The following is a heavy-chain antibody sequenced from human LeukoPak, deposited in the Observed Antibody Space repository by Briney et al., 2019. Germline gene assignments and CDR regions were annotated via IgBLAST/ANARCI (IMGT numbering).Heavy chain of an antibody. CDR2: IYYSGST. CDR1: GGSISSGDYY. V-gene: IGHV4-30-4*01. J-gene: IGHJ4*02. D-gene: IGHD6-13*01. CDR3: AIEGGIAAAGPPYYFDY. Sequence: SETLSLTCTVSGGSISSGDYYWSWIRQPPGKGLEWNGYIYYSGSTYYNPSLKSRVTISVDTSKNQFSLKLSSVTAADTAVYYCAIEGGIAAAGPPYYFDYWGQGTLVTVSS.